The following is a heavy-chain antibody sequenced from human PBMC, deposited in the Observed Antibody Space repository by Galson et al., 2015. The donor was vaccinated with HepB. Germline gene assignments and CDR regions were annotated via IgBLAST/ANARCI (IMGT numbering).Heavy chain of an antibody. D-gene: IGHD6-13*01. Sequence: SVKVSCKASGYTFTSYDINWVRQATGQGLEWMGWMNPNSGNTGYAQKYQGRVTMTRNTSISTAYMELSSLRSEDTAVYYCARVGDSSSGYITRDAFDIWGQGTMVTVSS. CDR3: ARVGDSSSGYITRDAFDI. CDR1: GYTFTSYD. CDR2: MNPNSGNT. J-gene: IGHJ3*02. V-gene: IGHV1-8*01.